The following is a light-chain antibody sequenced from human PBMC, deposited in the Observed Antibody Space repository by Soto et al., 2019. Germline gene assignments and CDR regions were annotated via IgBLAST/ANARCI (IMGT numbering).Light chain of an antibody. Sequence: QSVLTQPPSASGTPGQRVTISCSGSSSNIGSNTVNWYQPLPGTAPKLLIYSNNQRPSGVPDRFSGSKSGTSASLAISGLQSEDEADYYCAAWDDSLNGDYVFGTGTKLTVL. CDR3: AAWDDSLNGDYV. CDR1: SSNIGSNT. CDR2: SNN. V-gene: IGLV1-44*01. J-gene: IGLJ1*01.